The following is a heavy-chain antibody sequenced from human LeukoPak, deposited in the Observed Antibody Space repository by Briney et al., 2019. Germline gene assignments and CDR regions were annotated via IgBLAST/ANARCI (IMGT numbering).Heavy chain of an antibody. Sequence: GGSLRLSCAASGFTFSSYSMNWVRQAPGKGLEWVSSISSSSSYIYYADSVKGGFTISRDNTKNSLYLQMNSLRAEDTAVYYCARDYGESYFYYWGPGTLVTVSS. J-gene: IGHJ4*02. CDR2: ISSSSSYI. CDR3: ARDYGESYFYY. D-gene: IGHD4-17*01. V-gene: IGHV3-21*01. CDR1: GFTFSSYS.